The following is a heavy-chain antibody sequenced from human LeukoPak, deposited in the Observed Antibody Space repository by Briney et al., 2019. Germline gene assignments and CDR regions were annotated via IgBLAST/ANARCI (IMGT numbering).Heavy chain of an antibody. Sequence: PSETLSLTCTVSGGSISSYYWSWIRQPPGKGLEWIGEINHGGSTNYNPSLKSRVTISLDTSKNQFSLKLSSVTAADTAVYYCARGYGSGSYYPYWGQGTLVAVSS. D-gene: IGHD3-10*01. V-gene: IGHV4-34*01. CDR3: ARGYGSGSYYPY. CDR2: INHGGST. CDR1: GGSISSYY. J-gene: IGHJ4*02.